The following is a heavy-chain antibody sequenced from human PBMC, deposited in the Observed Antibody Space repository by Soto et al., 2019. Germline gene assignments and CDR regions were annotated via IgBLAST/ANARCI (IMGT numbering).Heavy chain of an antibody. CDR2: IYYTGNT. CDR3: ARSGNNWFDP. CDR1: GGSISSYY. J-gene: IGHJ5*02. V-gene: IGHV4-59*01. Sequence: SETLSLTCTVSGGSISSYYWNWIRQPPGKGLEWIGYIYYTGNTNYNPSLKSRVIISLDMSKNQFSLSLSSVTAADTAVYYCARSGNNWFDPWGQGTLVTVSS.